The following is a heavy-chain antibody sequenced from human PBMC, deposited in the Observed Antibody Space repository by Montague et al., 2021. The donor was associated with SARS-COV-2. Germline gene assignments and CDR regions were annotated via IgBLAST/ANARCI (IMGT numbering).Heavy chain of an antibody. CDR1: GGSISSYY. CDR2: IYYRGST. V-gene: IGHV4-59*01. J-gene: IGHJ4*02. Sequence: SETLSLTCIVSGGSISSYYWSWIRQPPGKGLEWIGDIYYRGSTNYYPSLKSRVTITVDTSKNQFSLKLSSVIAADTAVYYCARGFDYWGQGTLVTVSS. CDR3: ARGFDY.